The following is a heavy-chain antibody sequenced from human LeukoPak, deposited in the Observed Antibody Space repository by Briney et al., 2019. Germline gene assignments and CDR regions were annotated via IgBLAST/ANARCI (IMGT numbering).Heavy chain of an antibody. D-gene: IGHD2-2*01. Sequence: SVKVSCKASGGTFSSYTISGVRQAPGQGLEWMGRIIPILGIANYAQKFQGRVTITADKSTSTAYMELSSLRSEDTAVYYCATVVVPAAIGYWGQGTLVTVSS. CDR3: ATVVVPAAIGY. CDR2: IIPILGIA. V-gene: IGHV1-69*02. J-gene: IGHJ4*02. CDR1: GGTFSSYT.